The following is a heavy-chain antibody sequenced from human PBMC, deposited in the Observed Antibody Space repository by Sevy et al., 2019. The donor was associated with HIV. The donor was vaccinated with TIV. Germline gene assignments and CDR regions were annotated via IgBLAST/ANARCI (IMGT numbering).Heavy chain of an antibody. CDR3: ARQLGIGAFDI. D-gene: IGHD7-27*01. Sequence: GGSLRLSCAASGLSVSRNYLSWVRQAPGKGLEWVSVIYAGGSTYYADSVKGRFTVSRDKAKNTLYYQMNSLRAEDTAVYYCARQLGIGAFDIWGQGTKVTVSS. V-gene: IGHV3-53*01. J-gene: IGHJ3*02. CDR1: GLSVSRNY. CDR2: IYAGGST.